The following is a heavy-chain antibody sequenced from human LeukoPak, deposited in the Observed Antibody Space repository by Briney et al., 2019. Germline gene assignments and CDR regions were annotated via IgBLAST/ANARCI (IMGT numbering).Heavy chain of an antibody. Sequence: GSLRLSCAASGFTFNTYWMSWVRQAPGKGLEWLANIKEDGTRDYYVESVKGRFTISKDNAKTSLYLQVNSLRAEDTAVYYCVRDTKAGYFDLWGQGTLVTVSS. V-gene: IGHV3-7*01. CDR2: IKEDGTRD. J-gene: IGHJ4*02. CDR1: GFTFNTYW. CDR3: VRDTKAGYFDL.